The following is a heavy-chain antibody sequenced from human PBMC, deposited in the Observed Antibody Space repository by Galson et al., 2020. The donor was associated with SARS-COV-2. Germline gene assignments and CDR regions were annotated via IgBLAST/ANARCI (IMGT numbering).Heavy chain of an antibody. CDR1: EFTYSNVW. CDR3: TTDQDNLYGG. CDR2: IKSRTDGGTT. V-gene: IGHV3-15*01. D-gene: IGHD3-16*01. Sequence: GGSLRLSCVVSEFTYSNVWMSWVRQAPGKGLEWVGRIKSRTDGGTTDYAAPVKGRFTISRDDSKSTLYLQMNSLKTEDTAVYYCTTDQDNLYGGWGQGTLVTVSS. J-gene: IGHJ4*02.